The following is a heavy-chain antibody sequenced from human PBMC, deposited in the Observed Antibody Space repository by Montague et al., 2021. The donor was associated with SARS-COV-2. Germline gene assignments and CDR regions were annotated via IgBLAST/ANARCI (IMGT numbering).Heavy chain of an antibody. CDR3: ARGSRQWLVRPPHYYYFDY. V-gene: IGHV4-34*04. J-gene: IGHJ4*02. CDR1: GGSFSGYN. Sequence: SETLSLTCAVYGGSFSGYNWSWIRKPQGKGLELVGKANNSGSTNNNQSLKSQSPISVDTSKNQFSLKLSLVTAADTAVYYCARGSRQWLVRPPHYYYFDYWGQGTLVTVSS. CDR2: ANNSGST. D-gene: IGHD6-19*01.